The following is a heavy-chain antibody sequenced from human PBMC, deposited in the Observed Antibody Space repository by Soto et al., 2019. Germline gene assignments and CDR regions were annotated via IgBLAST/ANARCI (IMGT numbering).Heavy chain of an antibody. D-gene: IGHD4-17*01. J-gene: IGHJ6*02. Sequence: QVQLVESGGGVVQPGRSLRLSCAASGFTFSSYVIHWVRQAPGKGLEWVAVISYHGSNKYYADSVKGRFTISRDNSKNTLYLQMNSLRAEDTAVYYCARGTVTTYYYYGMDVWGQGTTVTVSS. V-gene: IGHV3-30-3*01. CDR2: ISYHGSNK. CDR3: ARGTVTTYYYYGMDV. CDR1: GFTFSSYV.